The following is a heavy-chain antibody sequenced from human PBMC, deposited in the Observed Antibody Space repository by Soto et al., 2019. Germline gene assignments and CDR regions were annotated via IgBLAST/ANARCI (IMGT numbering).Heavy chain of an antibody. CDR2: IIPIFGTA. D-gene: IGHD3-22*01. Sequence: SVKVSCKASGGTFSSYAISWVRQAPGQGLEWMGGIIPIFGTANYAQKFQGRVTITADESTSTAYMELSSLRSEDTAVYYCARNMIPYPLPYYYYYGMDVWGQGTTVTVSS. CDR1: GGTFSSYA. V-gene: IGHV1-69*13. J-gene: IGHJ6*02. CDR3: ARNMIPYPLPYYYYYGMDV.